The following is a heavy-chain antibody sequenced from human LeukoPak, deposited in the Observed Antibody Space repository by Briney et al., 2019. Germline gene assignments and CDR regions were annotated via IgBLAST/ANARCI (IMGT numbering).Heavy chain of an antibody. Sequence: GGSLRLSCAASGLTFSNYAMSWVRQAPGKGLEWVSGISDSGGSTYYADSVKGRFIISRDNSKNTLYLQMNSLRAEDTAVYYCARRAVAENYFDYWGQGTLVTVSS. J-gene: IGHJ4*02. CDR2: ISDSGGST. CDR3: ARRAVAENYFDY. V-gene: IGHV3-23*01. CDR1: GLTFSNYA. D-gene: IGHD6-19*01.